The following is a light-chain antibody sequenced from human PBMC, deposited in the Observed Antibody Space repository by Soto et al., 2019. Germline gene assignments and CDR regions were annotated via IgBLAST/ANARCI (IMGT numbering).Light chain of an antibody. CDR1: SSDVGGYNY. CDR3: SSYTSNSTYV. CDR2: EVS. V-gene: IGLV2-14*01. Sequence: QSALTQPASVSGSPGQSITISCTGTSSDVGGYNYVSWYQQHPGKAPKLIIYEVSNRPSGVSNRFSGSRSGHTASLTISGLQAEDEADYYCSSYTSNSTYVFGTGTKLTVL. J-gene: IGLJ1*01.